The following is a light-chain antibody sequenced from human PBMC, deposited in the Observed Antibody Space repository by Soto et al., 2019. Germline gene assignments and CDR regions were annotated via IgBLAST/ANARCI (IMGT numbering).Light chain of an antibody. CDR2: GAS. V-gene: IGKV3-11*01. CDR3: QQRSKSPIT. J-gene: IGKJ5*01. Sequence: EIGLTQCACTLSLSPGESATLACRASQSLXTTYLAWYRQKPGQAPRLPXYGASTRATGIPARLSGSGSGTEFTLTISRLEHDDFAVYYCQQRSKSPITFGQGTRLEIK. CDR1: QSLXTTY.